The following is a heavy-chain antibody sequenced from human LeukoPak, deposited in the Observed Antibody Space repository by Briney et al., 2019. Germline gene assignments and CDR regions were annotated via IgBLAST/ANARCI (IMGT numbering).Heavy chain of an antibody. V-gene: IGHV3-9*01. D-gene: IGHD2-21*01. Sequence: GGSLRLSCAASGFTFDDYAMHWVRQAPGKGLEWVSGISWNSGSIGYADSVKGRFTISRDNAKNSLYLQMNTLRAEDTALYYCAKAPSRLAYVMDVWGQGTTDTVSS. CDR2: ISWNSGSI. J-gene: IGHJ6*02. CDR3: AKAPSRLAYVMDV. CDR1: GFTFDDYA.